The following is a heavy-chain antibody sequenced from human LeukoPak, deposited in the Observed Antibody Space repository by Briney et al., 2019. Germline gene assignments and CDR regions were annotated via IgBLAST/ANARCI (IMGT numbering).Heavy chain of an antibody. CDR1: SGSISSSSYS. CDR3: ARVLPRSGWYFDY. Sequence: PSEALSLTCTVSSGSISSSSYSWGWFRQPPGKGLEWIESIYYSVSTYYNPSLQSRLTISVDTSKNQFSLNLSSVTAAPSSSYYCARVLPRSGWYFDYWGQGTLVTVSS. D-gene: IGHD6-19*01. CDR2: IYYSVST. V-gene: IGHV4-39*01. J-gene: IGHJ4*02.